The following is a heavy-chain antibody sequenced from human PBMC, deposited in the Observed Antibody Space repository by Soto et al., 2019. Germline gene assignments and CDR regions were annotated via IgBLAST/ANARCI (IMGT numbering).Heavy chain of an antibody. CDR2: IKSKTDSGTT. CDR1: GFTFSNAW. CDR3: TIERVRGVSRYYFDY. J-gene: IGHJ4*02. D-gene: IGHD3-10*01. Sequence: GGSLRLSCAASGFTFSNAWMNWVRQAPGKGLEWVGRIKSKTDSGTTDNAAPVRDRFTISRDDSKNTLYLQMNSLKTEDTAVYFCTIERVRGVSRYYFDYWGQGTLVSVSS. V-gene: IGHV3-15*01.